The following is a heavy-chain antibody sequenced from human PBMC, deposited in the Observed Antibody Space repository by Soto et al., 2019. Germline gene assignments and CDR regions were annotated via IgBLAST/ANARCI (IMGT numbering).Heavy chain of an antibody. CDR2: IYYSGST. J-gene: IGHJ6*03. CDR1: GGSISSYY. CDR3: ARAYDFWSGYAAALDYYMDV. V-gene: IGHV4-59*01. D-gene: IGHD3-3*01. Sequence: SETLSLTCTVSGGSISSYYWSWIRQPPGKGLEWIGYIYYSGSTNYNPSLKSRVTISVDTSKNQFSLKLSSVTAADTAVYYCARAYDFWSGYAAALDYYMDVWGKGTTVTVSS.